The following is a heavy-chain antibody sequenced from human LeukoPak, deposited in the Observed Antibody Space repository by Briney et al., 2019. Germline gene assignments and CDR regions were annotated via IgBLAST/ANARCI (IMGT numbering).Heavy chain of an antibody. CDR3: ARGRYSSSP. CDR2: IFHTGST. J-gene: IGHJ5*02. D-gene: IGHD6-6*01. Sequence: SETLSLTCVVSGGSITDNWWSWVRQPPGKGLEWIGEIFHTGSTNYNPSLKSRVTISVDKSKNQFSLKLISVTAADTAMYYCARGRYSSSPWGQGTLVTVSS. CDR1: GGSITDNW. V-gene: IGHV4-4*02.